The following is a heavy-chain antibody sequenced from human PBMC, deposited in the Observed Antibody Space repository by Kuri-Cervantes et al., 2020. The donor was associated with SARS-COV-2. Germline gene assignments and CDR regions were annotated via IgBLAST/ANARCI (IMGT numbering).Heavy chain of an antibody. CDR3: ARHLQYCSGASCYSGFDAFDI. V-gene: IGHV4-39*01. Sequence: GSLRLSCTVSGGSISSSSYYWGWIRQPPGKGLEWIGSVYYSGSTYYNPSLKSRVTISVDTSKNQFSLKLSSVTAADTAVYYCARHLQYCSGASCYSGFDAFDIWGQGTMVTVSS. CDR2: VYYSGST. CDR1: GGSISSSSYY. J-gene: IGHJ3*02. D-gene: IGHD2-15*01.